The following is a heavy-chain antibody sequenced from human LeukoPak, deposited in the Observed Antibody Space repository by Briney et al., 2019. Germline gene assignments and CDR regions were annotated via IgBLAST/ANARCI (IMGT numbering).Heavy chain of an antibody. D-gene: IGHD3-3*01. CDR2: ISYDGSNK. Sequence: GGSLRLSCAASGFTFSSYAMHWVRQAPGKGLEWVAVISYDGSNKYYADSVKGRFTISRDNSKNTLYLQMNSLRAEDTAVYYCARGSYYDFWSGYYPEYYYYYYMDVWGKGTTVTVSS. CDR1: GFTFSSYA. J-gene: IGHJ6*03. V-gene: IGHV3-30*04. CDR3: ARGSYYDFWSGYYPEYYYYYYMDV.